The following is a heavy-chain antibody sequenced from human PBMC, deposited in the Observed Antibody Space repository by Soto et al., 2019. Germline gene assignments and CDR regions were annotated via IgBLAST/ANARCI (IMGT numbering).Heavy chain of an antibody. CDR1: GFTFSTYG. Sequence: QVQLVESGGGVVQPGRSLRLSCAASGFTFSTYGMHWVRQAPGKGLEWVAVIWHDGSKKYYADSVKGRFTVSRDNSDNTLYLQMDSLRVEDTAVYYCTRVVFGGWFDSWGQGTRVTVSS. CDR3: TRVVFGGWFDS. CDR2: IWHDGSKK. D-gene: IGHD3-10*02. J-gene: IGHJ5*01. V-gene: IGHV3-33*01.